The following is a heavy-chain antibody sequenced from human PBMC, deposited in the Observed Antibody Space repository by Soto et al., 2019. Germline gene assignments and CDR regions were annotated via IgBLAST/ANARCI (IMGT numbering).Heavy chain of an antibody. CDR1: GFSFSAFE. V-gene: IGHV3-48*03. J-gene: IGHJ3*01. Sequence: EAKLEESGGGLIEPGGSLRLSCAASGFSFSAFEMNWVRQAPGKGPEWVAHIKSGGSFTLYAASVKGRFTISRDDADNSLYLQMNRLRAEDTALYYCTKEKSVMNRGYDAFDLWGRGTMVTVSS. CDR3: TKEKSVMNRGYDAFDL. D-gene: IGHD5-12*01. CDR2: IKSGGSFT.